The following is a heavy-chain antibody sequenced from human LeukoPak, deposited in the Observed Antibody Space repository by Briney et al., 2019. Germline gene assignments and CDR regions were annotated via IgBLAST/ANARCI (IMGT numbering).Heavy chain of an antibody. D-gene: IGHD3-10*01. V-gene: IGHV4-61*02. CDR3: ARTGGDALWFGESTSYYLDY. CDR2: IFTSGSA. CDR1: GGSISSGTYY. J-gene: IGHJ4*02. Sequence: PSQTLSLTCTVSGGSISSGTYYWSWIRQPAGKGLEWIGRIFTSGSANYNPSLKSRVTISVDTSKNQFSLKLSSVTAADTAVYYCARTGGDALWFGESTSYYLDYWGQGTLVTVSS.